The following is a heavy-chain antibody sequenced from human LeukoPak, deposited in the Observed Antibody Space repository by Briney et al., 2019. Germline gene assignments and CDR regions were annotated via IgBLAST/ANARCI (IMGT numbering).Heavy chain of an antibody. CDR2: IKQDGSEK. Sequence: PGGSLRLSXAASGFTFSSYWMSWVRQAPGKGMEWVANIKQDGSEKYYVDSVKGRFTISRDNAKNLLYLQMNSLRAEDTAVYYCARVSYYYYMDVWGKGTTVTVSS. CDR3: ARVSYYYYMDV. CDR1: GFTFSSYW. V-gene: IGHV3-7*01. J-gene: IGHJ6*03.